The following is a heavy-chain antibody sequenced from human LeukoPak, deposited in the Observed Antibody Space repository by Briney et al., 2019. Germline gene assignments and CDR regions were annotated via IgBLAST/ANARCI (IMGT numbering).Heavy chain of an antibody. D-gene: IGHD3-10*01. CDR2: ISSSSTYI. CDR3: ARAPAPFGEFDY. Sequence: GGSLRLSCAASGFTFSSYWMHWVRQAPGKGLEWVSSISSSSTYIYYADSVKGRFTISRDNAKNSLYLQMNSLRAEDTAVYYCARAPAPFGEFDYWGQGTLVTVSS. J-gene: IGHJ4*02. CDR1: GFTFSSYW. V-gene: IGHV3-21*01.